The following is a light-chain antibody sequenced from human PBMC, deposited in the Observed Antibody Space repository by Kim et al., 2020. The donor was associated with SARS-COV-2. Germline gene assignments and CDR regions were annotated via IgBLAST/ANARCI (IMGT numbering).Light chain of an antibody. Sequence: ASVGDRVTITCRASQSISNHLNWYQHKPGKAPRLLIYAASTLQSGVPSRFSGSGSGTDFTLTISSLQPEDFATYYCQQSYSIPLTFGGGTKVDIK. CDR1: QSISNH. CDR2: AAS. V-gene: IGKV1-39*01. J-gene: IGKJ4*01. CDR3: QQSYSIPLT.